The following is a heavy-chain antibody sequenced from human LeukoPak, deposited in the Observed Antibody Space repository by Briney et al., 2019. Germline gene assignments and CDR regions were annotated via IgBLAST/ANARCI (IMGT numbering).Heavy chain of an antibody. CDR3: ARALYYYISVGSFYYYYYGMDV. D-gene: IGHD3-22*01. CDR1: GFTFSSYG. J-gene: IGHJ6*02. Sequence: GGSLRLSCAASGFTFSSYGMHWVRQAPGKGLEWVAVIWYDGSNKYYADSVKGRFTISRDNSKNTLYLQMNSLRAEDTAVYYCARALYYYISVGSFYYYYYGMDVWGQGTTATFSS. CDR2: IWYDGSNK. V-gene: IGHV3-33*01.